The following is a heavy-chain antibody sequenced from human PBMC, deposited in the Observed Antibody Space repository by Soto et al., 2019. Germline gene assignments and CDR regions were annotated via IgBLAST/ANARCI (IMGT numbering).Heavy chain of an antibody. CDR3: AKLVATYYFDY. V-gene: IGHV3-23*01. J-gene: IGHJ4*02. CDR1: GFTFSSYV. Sequence: EVQLLESGGGLIQPGGSLRLSCAASGFTFSSYVMSWVRQAPGKGLERVSSISANGGITYYADSVKGRVTISRDNSKNTLFLQMNSLRAEDTAVYYCAKLVATYYFDYWGQGTLVTVSS. CDR2: ISANGGIT. D-gene: IGHD5-12*01.